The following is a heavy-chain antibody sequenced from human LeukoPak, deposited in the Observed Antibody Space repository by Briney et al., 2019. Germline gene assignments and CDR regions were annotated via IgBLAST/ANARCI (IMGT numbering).Heavy chain of an antibody. V-gene: IGHV4-61*02. CDR2: FYTTGST. J-gene: IGHJ4*02. D-gene: IGHD3-22*01. CDR3: ARASYSYDINGWVPFDY. Sequence: SETLSLTCTVSGGSISSGGYYWSWIRQPAGKGLESIGRFYTTGSTNYNPSLKSRVTISVDTARNQFSLRLSSVTAADTAVYYCARASYSYDINGWVPFDYWGQGTLVTVSS. CDR1: GGSISSGGYY.